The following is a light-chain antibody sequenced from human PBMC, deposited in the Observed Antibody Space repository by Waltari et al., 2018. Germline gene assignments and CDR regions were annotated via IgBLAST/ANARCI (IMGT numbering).Light chain of an antibody. J-gene: IGKJ5*01. CDR3: QQSYSTSPIT. V-gene: IGKV1-39*01. CDR1: QSINTY. Sequence: DIQMTQSPSSLSASVGDRVTITCRASQSINTYLNWYQQKPGKVPKLLIYAASSLESGVPSRFSGSGSGTEFTLTISSLQPEDFATYYCQQSYSTSPITFGQGTRLEIK. CDR2: AAS.